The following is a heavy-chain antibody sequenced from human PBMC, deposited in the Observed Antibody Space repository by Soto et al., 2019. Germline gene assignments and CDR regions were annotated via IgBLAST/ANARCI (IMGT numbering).Heavy chain of an antibody. Sequence: SETLSLTCTVSGGSISSSSYYWGWIRQPPGKGLEWIGSIYYSGSTYYNPSLKSRVTISVDTSKNQFSLKLSSVTAADTAVYYCARPTQYGSGSYSTNGAYYYYYYMDVWGKGTTVTVSS. J-gene: IGHJ6*03. CDR1: GGSISSSSYY. CDR3: ARPTQYGSGSYSTNGAYYYYYYMDV. V-gene: IGHV4-39*01. D-gene: IGHD3-10*01. CDR2: IYYSGST.